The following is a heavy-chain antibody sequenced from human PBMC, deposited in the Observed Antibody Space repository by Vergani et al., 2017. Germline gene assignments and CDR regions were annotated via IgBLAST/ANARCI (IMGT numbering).Heavy chain of an antibody. CDR1: GFTFSSYG. CDR3: AGPWPSDILTGWYFDL. CDR2: IWYDGSNK. V-gene: IGHV3-33*01. D-gene: IGHD3-9*01. J-gene: IGHJ2*01. Sequence: QVQLVESGGGVVQPGRSLRLSCAASGFTFSSYGMHWVRQAPGKGLEWVAVIWYDGSNKYYADSVKGRFTISRDNSKNTLYLQMNSLRAEDTAVYYCAGPWPSDILTGWYFDLWGRGTLVTVSS.